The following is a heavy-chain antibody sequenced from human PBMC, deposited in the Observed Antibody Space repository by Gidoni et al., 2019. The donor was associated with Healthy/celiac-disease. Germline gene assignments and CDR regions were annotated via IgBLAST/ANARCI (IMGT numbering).Heavy chain of an antibody. CDR1: GFTFSDYY. Sequence: QVQLVESGGGLVTPGGSLRLSCAASGFTFSDYYMSWIRQAPGKGLEWVSYISSSSSYTNYADSVKGRFTISRDNAKNSLYLQMNSLRAEDTAVYYCARWVYGRGMVISYYFDYWGQGTLVTVSS. CDR2: ISSSSSYT. CDR3: ARWVYGRGMVISYYFDY. D-gene: IGHD3-22*01. V-gene: IGHV3-11*06. J-gene: IGHJ4*02.